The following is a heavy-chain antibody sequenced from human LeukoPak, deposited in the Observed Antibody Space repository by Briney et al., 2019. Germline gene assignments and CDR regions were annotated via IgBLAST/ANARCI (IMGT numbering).Heavy chain of an antibody. CDR2: ISGGGGST. J-gene: IGHJ4*02. Sequence: PGGSLRLSCAASGFTFSSYAMSWVRQAPGKGLEWVSAISGGGGSTYYADSVKGRFTISRDNSKNTLYLQMNSLRAEDTAVYYCAKDNFRGISPQDYWGQGTLVTVSS. V-gene: IGHV3-23*01. CDR1: GFTFSSYA. CDR3: AKDNFRGISPQDY. D-gene: IGHD3-16*01.